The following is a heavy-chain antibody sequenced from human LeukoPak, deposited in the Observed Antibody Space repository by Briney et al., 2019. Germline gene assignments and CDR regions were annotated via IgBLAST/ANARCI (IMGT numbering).Heavy chain of an antibody. V-gene: IGHV3-74*01. J-gene: IGHJ4*02. CDR3: ARERSSGYYYVSDS. CDR2: INRDGSSA. Sequence: GGSLRLSCAASGLTVSSYWMHWVRQAPGKGLVWVSRINRDGSSANYADSVKGRFTISRDNAKNTLFLQMNSLRAEDTAVYYCARERSSGYYYVSDSWGQGTLVTVSS. D-gene: IGHD3-22*01. CDR1: GLTVSSYW.